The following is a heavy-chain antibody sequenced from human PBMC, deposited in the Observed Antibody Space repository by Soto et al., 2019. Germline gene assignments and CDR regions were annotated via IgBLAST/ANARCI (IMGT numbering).Heavy chain of an antibody. CDR2: IAYDGNNK. D-gene: IGHD2-2*01. CDR1: GFSFSNYG. CDR3: AKQHLGYCSTTSCALDF. J-gene: IGHJ4*02. Sequence: SLRLSCASSGFSFSNYGMHWVRQAPGKGLEWVAVIAYDGNNKYYEDSVKGRFTISRDNXXXTXXLXXNXXRXXDTXVYHCAKQHLGYCSTTSCALDFWGQGTLVTVSS. V-gene: IGHV3-30*18.